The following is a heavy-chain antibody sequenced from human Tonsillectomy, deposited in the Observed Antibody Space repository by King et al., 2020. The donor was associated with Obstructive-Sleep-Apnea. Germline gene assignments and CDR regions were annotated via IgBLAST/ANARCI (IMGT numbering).Heavy chain of an antibody. Sequence: VQLVESGGGLVQPGGSLRLSCAASGFTFSNHWMSWVRQAPGKGLEWVANIKQDGSEKFYVDSVKGRFIISRDNAKNSLVLQMNSLRAEDTAVYYCARATAGSTLSGGLDPWGQGTLVTVCS. D-gene: IGHD1-7*01. CDR2: IKQDGSEK. V-gene: IGHV3-7*03. CDR1: GFTFSNHW. J-gene: IGHJ5*02. CDR3: ARATAGSTLSGGLDP.